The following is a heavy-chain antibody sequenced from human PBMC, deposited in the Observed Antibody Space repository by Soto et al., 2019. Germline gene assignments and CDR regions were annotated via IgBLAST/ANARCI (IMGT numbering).Heavy chain of an antibody. CDR3: ARDPLKPNPPTYCTNGVCYTLDY. Sequence: QVQLVESGGGVVQPGRSLRLSCAASGFTFSSYAMHWVRQAPGKGLEWVAVISYDGSNKYYADSVKGRFTISRDNSKNTLYLQMNSLRAEDTAVYYCARDPLKPNPPTYCTNGVCYTLDYWGQGTLVTVSS. D-gene: IGHD2-8*01. CDR2: ISYDGSNK. J-gene: IGHJ4*02. V-gene: IGHV3-30-3*01. CDR1: GFTFSSYA.